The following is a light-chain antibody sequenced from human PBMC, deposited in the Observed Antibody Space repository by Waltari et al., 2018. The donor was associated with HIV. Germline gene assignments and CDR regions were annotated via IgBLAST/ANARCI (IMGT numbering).Light chain of an antibody. CDR3: SSYTSSSTKV. J-gene: IGLJ2*01. Sequence: QSALTQPASVSGSPGQSITISCTGTSSDIDGYNYVSWYQQHPGKAPKLMIYDVSNRPSGLSYRFSGSKSGNTASLTISGLQAEDEADYYCSSYTSSSTKVFGGGTKLTVL. CDR1: SSDIDGYNY. CDR2: DVS. V-gene: IGLV2-14*03.